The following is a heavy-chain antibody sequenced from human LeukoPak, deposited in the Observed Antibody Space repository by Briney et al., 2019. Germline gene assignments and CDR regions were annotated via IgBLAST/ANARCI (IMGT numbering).Heavy chain of an antibody. CDR3: AREAVVAPPFAFDI. CDR2: INPSGGST. V-gene: IGHV1-46*01. CDR1: GYTFTRYY. Sequence: ASVKVSCKASGYTFTRYYMHWVRQAPGQGLEWMGIINPSGGSTSYAQKFQGRVTMTRDTSTSTVYMEQRSLISEDTAAYYCAREAVVAPPFAFDIWGQGTMVTVSS. J-gene: IGHJ3*02. D-gene: IGHD4-23*01.